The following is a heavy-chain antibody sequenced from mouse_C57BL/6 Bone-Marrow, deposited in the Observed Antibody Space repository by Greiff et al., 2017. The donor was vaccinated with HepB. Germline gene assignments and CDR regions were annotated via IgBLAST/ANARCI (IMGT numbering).Heavy chain of an antibody. V-gene: IGHV5-4*01. J-gene: IGHJ4*01. D-gene: IGHD2-2*01. Sequence: EVQLVESGGGLVKPGGSLKLSCAASGFTFSSYAMSWVRQTPEKRLEWVATISDGGSYTYYPDNVKGRFTISRDNAKNNLYLQMSHLKSEDTAMYYCARDDHYGYDNYAMDYWGQGTSVTVSS. CDR2: ISDGGSYT. CDR3: ARDDHYGYDNYAMDY. CDR1: GFTFSSYA.